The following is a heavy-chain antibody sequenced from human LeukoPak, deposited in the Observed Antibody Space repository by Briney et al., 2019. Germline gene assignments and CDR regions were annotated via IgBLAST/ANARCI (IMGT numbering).Heavy chain of an antibody. Sequence: SWVRQAPGKGLEWIGYISYSGSTYYNPSLKSRVTISVDTSKNQFSLKLSSVTAADTAVYYCARARIVGATSPFVYWGQGTLVTVSS. J-gene: IGHJ4*02. CDR2: ISYSGST. CDR3: ARARIVGATSPFVY. D-gene: IGHD1-26*01. V-gene: IGHV4-31*02.